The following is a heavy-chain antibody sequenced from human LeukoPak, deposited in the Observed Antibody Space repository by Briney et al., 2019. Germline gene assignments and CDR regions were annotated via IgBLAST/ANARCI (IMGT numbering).Heavy chain of an antibody. CDR3: ARASFLLMAFDY. Sequence: ASVKVSCKASGYTFIAYYIHWVRQAPGQRLEWMGWINAGNGNTKYSQKFQGRVTITRDTSASTAYMELSSLRSEDTAVYYRARASFLLMAFDYWGQGTLVTVSS. D-gene: IGHD2-8*01. CDR2: INAGNGNT. V-gene: IGHV1-3*01. J-gene: IGHJ4*02. CDR1: GYTFIAYY.